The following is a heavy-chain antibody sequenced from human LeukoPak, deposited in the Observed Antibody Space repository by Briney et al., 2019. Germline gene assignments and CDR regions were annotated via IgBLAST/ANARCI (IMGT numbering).Heavy chain of an antibody. CDR3: ARARRRVATGYFQH. Sequence: SETLSLTCTVSGGSISSYYWSWIRQPPGKGLEWIGYIYCSGSTNYNPSLKSRVTISVDTSKNQFSLKLSSVTAADTAVYYCARARRRVATGYFQHWGQGTLVTVSS. D-gene: IGHD5-12*01. J-gene: IGHJ1*01. CDR1: GGSISSYY. CDR2: IYCSGST. V-gene: IGHV4-59*01.